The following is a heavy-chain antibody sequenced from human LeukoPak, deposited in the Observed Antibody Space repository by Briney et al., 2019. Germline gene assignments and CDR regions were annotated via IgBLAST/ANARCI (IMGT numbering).Heavy chain of an antibody. CDR1: GFTFSSYG. Sequence: GGSLRLSCAASGFTFSSYGMSWVRQAPGKGLEWVSAISGSGGSTYYADSVKGRFTISRDNSKNTLYLQMNSLRAEDTAVYYCAKDRMVRGVIITAFWFDPWGQGTLVTVSS. D-gene: IGHD3-10*01. V-gene: IGHV3-23*01. J-gene: IGHJ5*02. CDR2: ISGSGGST. CDR3: AKDRMVRGVIITAFWFDP.